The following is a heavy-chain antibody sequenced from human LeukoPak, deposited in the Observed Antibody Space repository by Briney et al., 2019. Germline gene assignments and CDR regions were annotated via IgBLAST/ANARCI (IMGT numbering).Heavy chain of an antibody. CDR3: ARGGILTGYPDY. J-gene: IGHJ4*02. D-gene: IGHD3-9*01. Sequence: PGGSLRLSCSASGFTFSSYWMSWIRQPPGKGLEWIGYIYYSGSTNYNPSLKSRVTISVDTSKNQFSLKLSSVTAADTAVYYCARGGILTGYPDYWGQGTLVTVSS. V-gene: IGHV4-59*01. CDR2: IYYSGST. CDR1: GFTFSSYW.